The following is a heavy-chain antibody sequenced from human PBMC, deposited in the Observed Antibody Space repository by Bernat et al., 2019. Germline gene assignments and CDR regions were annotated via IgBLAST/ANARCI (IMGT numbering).Heavy chain of an antibody. D-gene: IGHD1-1*01. CDR1: GFTFNKCA. Sequence: VQLLESGGGLVQPGGSLRLSCATSGFTFNKCAMSWVRQAPGRGLEWVSGISNSGDTTYYAESVKGRFTISRDYSKSSLYLQMNSLRAEDTAVYYCVKGSGTTIYYYGMDVWGQGTTVTVSS. V-gene: IGHV3-23*01. CDR2: ISNSGDTT. J-gene: IGHJ6*02. CDR3: VKGSGTTIYYYGMDV.